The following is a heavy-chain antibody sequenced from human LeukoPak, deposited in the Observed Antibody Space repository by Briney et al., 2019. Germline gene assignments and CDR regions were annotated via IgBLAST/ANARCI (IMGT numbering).Heavy chain of an antibody. CDR2: INHSGST. J-gene: IGHJ4*02. V-gene: IGHV4-34*01. CDR1: GGSFSGYY. D-gene: IGHD6-6*01. Sequence: SETLSLTCAVYGGSFSGYYWSLIRQPPGKGLEWIGEINHSGSTNYNPSLKSRVTISVDTSKNQFSLNLTSVTAADTAVYYCARAMSIAARLQTIFDYWDQGTLVTVSS. CDR3: ARAMSIAARLQTIFDY.